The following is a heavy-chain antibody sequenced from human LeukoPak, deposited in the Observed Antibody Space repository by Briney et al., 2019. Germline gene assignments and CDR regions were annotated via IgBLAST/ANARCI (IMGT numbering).Heavy chain of an antibody. D-gene: IGHD3-3*01. CDR3: AIDHMESFYDFWSAFDP. V-gene: IGHV4-61*02. CDR1: GGSISAGNFS. J-gene: IGHJ5*02. CDR2: IYTSGST. Sequence: PSETLSLTCIVSGGSISAGNFSWSWIRQPAGKGVEWIGRIYTSGSTNYNPSLKSRLTISLDTSKNHFSLKLSSVTAADRAVYYCAIDHMESFYDFWSAFDPWGQGALVTVSS.